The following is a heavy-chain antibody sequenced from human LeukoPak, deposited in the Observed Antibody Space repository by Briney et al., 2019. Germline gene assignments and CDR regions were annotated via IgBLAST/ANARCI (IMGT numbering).Heavy chain of an antibody. CDR1: GGSFSGHY. CDR3: ARVPGLKTVVTPIDY. Sequence: SETLSLTCAVYGGSFSGHYWSWIRRPPGKGLEWIGEINQSGNTNYNPSLKSRVTTSVDTSKNQFSLKLSSVTAADTAVYYCARVPGLKTVVTPIDYWGQGTLVTVSS. J-gene: IGHJ4*02. CDR2: INQSGNT. V-gene: IGHV4-34*01. D-gene: IGHD4-23*01.